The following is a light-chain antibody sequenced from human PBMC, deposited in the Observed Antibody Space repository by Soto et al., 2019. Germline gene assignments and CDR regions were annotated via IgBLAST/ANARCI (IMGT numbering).Light chain of an antibody. J-gene: IGLJ3*02. V-gene: IGLV2-14*01. CDR2: EVT. Sequence: QSALTQPASVSGSPGQSITISCTGTSSDIGAYNHVSWYQQYPGKAPKLMIYEVTNRPSGAPDRFSGSKSGNTASLTSSGLQAEDEADYDCSSVSSSLWVFGGGTKLTVL. CDR3: SSVSSSLWV. CDR1: SSDIGAYNH.